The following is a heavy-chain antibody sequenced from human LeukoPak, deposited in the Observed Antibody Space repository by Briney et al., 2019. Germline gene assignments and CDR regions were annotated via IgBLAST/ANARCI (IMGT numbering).Heavy chain of an antibody. CDR1: GFTFGDYA. Sequence: GGSLRLSCTASGFTFGDYAMSWVRQAPGKGLEWVGFIRSKAYGGTTEYAASVKGRFTVSRDDSKSIAYLQMNSLKTEDTAVYYCTSEMATIAGDYYYMDVWGKGTTVTISS. CDR3: TSEMATIAGDYYYMDV. J-gene: IGHJ6*03. CDR2: IRSKAYGGTT. D-gene: IGHD5-24*01. V-gene: IGHV3-49*04.